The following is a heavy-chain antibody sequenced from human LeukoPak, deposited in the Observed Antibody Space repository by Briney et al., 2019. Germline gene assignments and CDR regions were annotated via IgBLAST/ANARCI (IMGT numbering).Heavy chain of an antibody. D-gene: IGHD3-22*01. Sequence: SETLSLTCTVSGDSISSYYWSWIRQPPGKGLEWIGYIYYSGSTNYNPSLKSRVTISVDTSKNQFSLKLSSVTAADTAVYYCARSNYYYDSSGYSFDIWGQGTMVTVSS. J-gene: IGHJ3*02. V-gene: IGHV4-59*08. CDR2: IYYSGST. CDR3: ARSNYYYDSSGYSFDI. CDR1: GDSISSYY.